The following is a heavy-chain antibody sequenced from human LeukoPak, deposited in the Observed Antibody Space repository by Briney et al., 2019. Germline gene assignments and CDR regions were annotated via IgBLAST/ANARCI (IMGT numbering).Heavy chain of an antibody. CDR1: GGTFSSYA. CDR2: INAGNGNT. J-gene: IGHJ5*02. Sequence: GASVKVSCKASGGTFSSYAISWVRQAPGQRLEWMGWINAGNGNTKYSQKFQGRVTITRDTSASTAYMELSSLRSEDTAVYYCARDLDGSGPLGFGPWGQGTLVTVSS. D-gene: IGHD3-10*01. CDR3: ARDLDGSGPLGFGP. V-gene: IGHV1-3*01.